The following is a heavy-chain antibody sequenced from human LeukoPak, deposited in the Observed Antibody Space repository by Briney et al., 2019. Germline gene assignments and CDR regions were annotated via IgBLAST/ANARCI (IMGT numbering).Heavy chain of an antibody. CDR3: ARVKGSSWPEWEDASDI. V-gene: IGHV3-23*01. J-gene: IGHJ3*02. CDR2: LSDMT. CDR1: GFTFSSYA. D-gene: IGHD6-13*01. Sequence: GGSLRLSCAASGFTFSSYALSWVRQPPGKGLEWVSTLSDMTYYADSVKGRFTISRDNSKNTLYLEMNSLRADDTAVYYCARVKGSSWPEWEDASDIWGQGTMVTVSS.